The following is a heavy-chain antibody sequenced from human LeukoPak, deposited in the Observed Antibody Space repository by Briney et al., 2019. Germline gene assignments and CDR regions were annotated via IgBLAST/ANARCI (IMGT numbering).Heavy chain of an antibody. V-gene: IGHV4-59*08. CDR1: GGSISSYY. CDR3: ARGIETIAARRLYFDY. J-gene: IGHJ4*02. CDR2: IYYSGST. D-gene: IGHD6-6*01. Sequence: SETLSLTCTVSGGSISSYYWSWIRQPPGKGLEWIGYIYYSGSTNYNPSLESRVTISVDTSKNQFSLKLSSVTAADTAVYYCARGIETIAARRLYFDYWGQGPLVTVSS.